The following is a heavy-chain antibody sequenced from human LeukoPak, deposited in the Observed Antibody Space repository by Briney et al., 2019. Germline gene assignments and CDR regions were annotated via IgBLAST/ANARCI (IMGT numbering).Heavy chain of an antibody. V-gene: IGHV5-51*01. J-gene: IGHJ4*02. CDR2: IYPGDSDT. Sequence: PGGSLRLSCKGSGYSFTSYWIGWVRQMPGKGLEWMGIIYPGDSDTRYSPSFQGQVTISADKSISTAYLQWSSLRASDSDMYYCESGSGYSYGLPFDYWGQGTLVTVSS. CDR3: ESGSGYSYGLPFDY. D-gene: IGHD5-18*01. CDR1: GYSFTSYW.